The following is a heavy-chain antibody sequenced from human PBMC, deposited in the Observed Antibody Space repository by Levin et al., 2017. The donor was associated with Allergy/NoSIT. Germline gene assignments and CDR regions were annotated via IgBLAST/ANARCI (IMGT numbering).Heavy chain of an antibody. CDR3: ARWDYDFWSGYYTN. J-gene: IGHJ4*02. Sequence: SEALSLTCTVSGGSISTYYWNWIRQTPGKGLEWIGSIHYSGSTRSNPSLKSRLTISVDTSKNQFSLKLTSVTAADTAVYYCARWDYDFWSGYYTNWGQGLLVTVS. CDR2: IHYSGST. V-gene: IGHV4-59*13. D-gene: IGHD3-3*01. CDR1: GGSISTYY.